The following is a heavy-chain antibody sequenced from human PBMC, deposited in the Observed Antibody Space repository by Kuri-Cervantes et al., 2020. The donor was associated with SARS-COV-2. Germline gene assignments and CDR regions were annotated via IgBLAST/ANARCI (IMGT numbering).Heavy chain of an antibody. CDR2: IYYSGST. D-gene: IGHD4-17*01. V-gene: IGHV4-39*01. J-gene: IGHJ4*02. CDR1: GGSITISSCY. Sequence: SETLSPTCPVSGGSITISSCYWGWICQPPGRGREWIGSIYYSGSTHYNPSLKRRVTITVDTSQNQFSLKLSSVTTADTAGDYCARGGGGDYYYIDYWGQGTLVTVSS. CDR3: ARGGGGDYYYIDY.